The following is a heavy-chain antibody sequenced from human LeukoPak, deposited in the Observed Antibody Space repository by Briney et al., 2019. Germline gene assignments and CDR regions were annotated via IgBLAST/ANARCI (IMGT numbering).Heavy chain of an antibody. CDR3: AREGGSGCFDY. CDR2: ISSNGGST. J-gene: IGHJ4*02. V-gene: IGHV3-64*01. CDR1: GFTFSSYA. Sequence: PGGSLRLSCAASGFTFSSYAMHWVRQAPGKGLEYVSAISSNGGSTYYANSVKGGFTISRDNSKNTLYLQMGSLRAEDMAVYYCAREGGSGCFDYWGQGTLVTVSS. D-gene: IGHD6-19*01.